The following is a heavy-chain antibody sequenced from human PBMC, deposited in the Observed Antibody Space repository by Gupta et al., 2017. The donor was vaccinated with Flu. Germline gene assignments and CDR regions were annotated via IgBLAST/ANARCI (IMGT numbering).Heavy chain of an antibody. CDR1: GFTFINAW. D-gene: IGHD1-26*01. V-gene: IGHV3-15*05. CDR3: TTGGSSRVF. J-gene: IGHJ4*02. Sequence: VQLVETGGDLVKPGGSLRLSCAASGFTFINAWMSWVRQAPGKGLEWVGRIKTKTAGGTTDYAAPVKGRFSISRDDSKSTLYLQMNSLKSEDTAVYYCTTGGSSRVFWGQGTLVTVSS. CDR2: IKTKTAGGTT.